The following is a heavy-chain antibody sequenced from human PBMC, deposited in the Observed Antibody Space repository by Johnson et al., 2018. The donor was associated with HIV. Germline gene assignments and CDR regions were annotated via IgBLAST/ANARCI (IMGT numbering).Heavy chain of an antibody. CDR2: ISYDGSNK. Sequence: QVQLVESGGGVVQPGRSLRLSCAASGFTFSSYAMHWVRQAPGKGLEWVAVISYDGSNKYYADSVKGRFTISRDNSKNTLYLQMNSLRAEDTAVYYCARSLLWFREFKDAFDIWGQGTMVTVSS. D-gene: IGHD3-10*01. J-gene: IGHJ3*02. CDR3: ARSLLWFREFKDAFDI. CDR1: GFTFSSYA. V-gene: IGHV3-30*04.